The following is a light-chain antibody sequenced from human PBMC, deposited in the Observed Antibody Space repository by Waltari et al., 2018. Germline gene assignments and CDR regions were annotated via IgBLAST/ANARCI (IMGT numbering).Light chain of an antibody. CDR3: ATWDDSLNGPV. Sequence: QSVLTQPPSASGPPGQRVPISCSGSSPNPRSNNVNWYHQPPGTAPKFLNYSNNQRPSGVPDRFSGSKSGTSASLAISGLQSEDEADYFCATWDDSLNGPVFGGGTKLTVL. CDR2: SNN. J-gene: IGLJ2*01. CDR1: SPNPRSNN. V-gene: IGLV1-44*01.